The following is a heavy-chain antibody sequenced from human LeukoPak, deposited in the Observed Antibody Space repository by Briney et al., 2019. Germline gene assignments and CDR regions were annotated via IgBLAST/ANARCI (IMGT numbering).Heavy chain of an antibody. CDR1: GGSISSGGYY. D-gene: IGHD3-9*01. CDR2: IYHSGST. Sequence: SQTLSLTCTVSGGSISSGGYYWSWIRQPPGKGLEWIGYIYHSGSTYYNPSLKSRVTISVDRSKNQFSLKLSSVTAADTAVYYCARGRSIRYFDWLFVSPFDYWGQGTLVTVSS. J-gene: IGHJ4*02. V-gene: IGHV4-30-2*01. CDR3: ARGRSIRYFDWLFVSPFDY.